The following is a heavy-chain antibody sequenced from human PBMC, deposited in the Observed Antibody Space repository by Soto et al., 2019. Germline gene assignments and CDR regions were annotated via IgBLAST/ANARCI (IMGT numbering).Heavy chain of an antibody. CDR1: GFTFRDQG. Sequence: GGSLRLSCAASGFTFRDQGMTWVRQAPGKGLEWVANIKQDGREKYYVDSVKGRFTISRDNAKNSLYLQMNSLRAEDTAVYYCASFVVWGQGTLVTVSS. CDR2: IKQDGREK. D-gene: IGHD2-21*01. CDR3: ASFVV. J-gene: IGHJ4*02. V-gene: IGHV3-7*01.